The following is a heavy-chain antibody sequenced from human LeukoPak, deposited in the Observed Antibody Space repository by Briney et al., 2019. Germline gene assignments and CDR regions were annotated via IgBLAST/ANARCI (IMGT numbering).Heavy chain of an antibody. CDR3: AHSQAPHVAFVVNRLDR. D-gene: IGHD1-14*01. Sequence: SGPTLVNPTQTLTLTCAFSGISRSTDGVGVGWIRQPPGKALEWLALIYWDDDERYSPSLRSRLTITKDTSKNQVVLTITNMDPVDTATYYCAHSQAPHVAFVVNRLDRWGQGTLVTVSS. J-gene: IGHJ4*02. CDR1: GISRSTDGVG. CDR2: IYWDDDE. V-gene: IGHV2-5*02.